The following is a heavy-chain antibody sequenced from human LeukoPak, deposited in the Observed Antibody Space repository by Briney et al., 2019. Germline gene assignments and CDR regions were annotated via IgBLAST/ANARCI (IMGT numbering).Heavy chain of an antibody. CDR1: GFTFSNYA. J-gene: IGHJ4*02. V-gene: IGHV3-23*01. Sequence: GGSLRLSCAASGFTFSNYAMNWVRQAPGKGLEWVSIIFGSGDTTYYADSVKGRFTVSRDNSKNTLYLQMNSLRPENTAIYYCAKRNTMVRGGPCFDNWGQGLLVTVSS. D-gene: IGHD3-10*01. CDR2: IFGSGDTT. CDR3: AKRNTMVRGGPCFDN.